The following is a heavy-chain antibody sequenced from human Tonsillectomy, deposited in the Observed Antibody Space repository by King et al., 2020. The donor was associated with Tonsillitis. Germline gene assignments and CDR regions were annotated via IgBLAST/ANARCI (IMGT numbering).Heavy chain of an antibody. V-gene: IGHV3-48*03. D-gene: IGHD1-14*01. CDR3: ASQRYHRKWGGR. Sequence: VQLVESGGGLVQPGGSLRLSCAVSGFTFSNYDMNWVRQAPGKGLEWISFISSGGRTIYYADSVKGRFTVSRDNANNSLYLQLNSLRADDTAIYYCASQRYHRKWGGRWGQGTLVTVSS. CDR2: ISSGGRTI. J-gene: IGHJ4*02. CDR1: GFTFSNYD.